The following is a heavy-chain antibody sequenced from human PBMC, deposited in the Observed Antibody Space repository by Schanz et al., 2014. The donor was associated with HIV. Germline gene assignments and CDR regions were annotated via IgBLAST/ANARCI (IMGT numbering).Heavy chain of an antibody. CDR3: ARGSGPYYYYYGMDA. Sequence: EVQLVESGGALVKPGGSLRLSCTASGLTFTNAYMSWVRQAPGKGLEWVGRLKKKTDGAATDYAAPVKGRFTISRDNAKNTLYLQMNSLRVEDTAVYYCARGSGPYYYYYGMDAWGQGTTVTVSS. J-gene: IGHJ6*02. D-gene: IGHD2-15*01. V-gene: IGHV3-15*02. CDR1: GLTFTNAY. CDR2: LKKKTDGAAT.